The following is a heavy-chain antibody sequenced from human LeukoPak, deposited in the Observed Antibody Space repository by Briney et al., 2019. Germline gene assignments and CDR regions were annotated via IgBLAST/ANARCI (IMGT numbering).Heavy chain of an antibody. CDR1: GFTFSSYA. J-gene: IGHJ4*02. CDR3: AKTAMIKVIINTYPKGLNY. V-gene: IGHV3-23*01. Sequence: GGSLRLSCAASGFTFSSYAMNWVRQAPGKGLEWVAAIYGRGETTYYADLVKGRFTISRDNSKNTLYLQMNSLRAEDTAVYYCAKTAMIKVIINTYPKGLNYWGQGTLVTVSS. CDR2: IYGRGETT. D-gene: IGHD3-10*01.